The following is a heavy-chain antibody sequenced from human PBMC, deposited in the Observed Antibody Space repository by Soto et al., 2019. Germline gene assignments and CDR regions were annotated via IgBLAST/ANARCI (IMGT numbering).Heavy chain of an antibody. CDR2: ISYDGSNK. J-gene: IGHJ4*02. D-gene: IGHD3-10*01. CDR3: AKARLVRGATTADY. Sequence: QVQLVESGGGVVQPGRSLRLSCAASGFTFSSYGMHWVRQAPGKGLEWVAVISYDGSNKYYADSVKGRFTISRDNSKNTLYLQMNSLSAEDTAVYYCAKARLVRGATTADYWGQGTLVTVSS. V-gene: IGHV3-30*18. CDR1: GFTFSSYG.